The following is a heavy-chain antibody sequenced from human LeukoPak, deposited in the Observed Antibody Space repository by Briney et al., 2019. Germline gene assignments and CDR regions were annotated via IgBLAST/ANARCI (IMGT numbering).Heavy chain of an antibody. Sequence: PGGSLRLSCAASGFTFSSYSMNWVRQAPGKGLEWVSYISSSSSTIYYADSVKGRFTISRDNAKNSLYLQMNSLRAEDTAVYYCARDVKLRQWLDPPHWGQGTLVTVSS. V-gene: IGHV3-48*04. D-gene: IGHD6-19*01. CDR2: ISSSSSTI. J-gene: IGHJ4*02. CDR1: GFTFSSYS. CDR3: ARDVKLRQWLDPPH.